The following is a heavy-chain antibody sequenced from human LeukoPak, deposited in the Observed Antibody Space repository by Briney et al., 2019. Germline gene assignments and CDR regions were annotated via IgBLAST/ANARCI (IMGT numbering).Heavy chain of an antibody. V-gene: IGHV1-46*01. CDR2: INPSGGST. CDR3: ARMITFWGVIVRNWFDP. Sequence: ASVKVSCKASGDTFTSYYMHWVRQAPGQGLEWMGIINPSGGSTSYAQKFQGRVTMTRDTSTSTVYMELSSLRSEDTAVYYCARMITFWGVIVRNWFDPWGQGTLVTVSS. CDR1: GDTFTSYY. J-gene: IGHJ5*02. D-gene: IGHD3-16*02.